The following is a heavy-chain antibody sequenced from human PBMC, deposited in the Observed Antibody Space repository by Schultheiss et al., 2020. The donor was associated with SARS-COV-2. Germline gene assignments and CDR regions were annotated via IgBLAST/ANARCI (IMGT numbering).Heavy chain of an antibody. V-gene: IGHV4-61*01. J-gene: IGHJ4*02. D-gene: IGHD3-10*01. CDR2: IYYSGIT. CDR3: ARGRISMVRGVTGAQDY. Sequence: SETLSLTCTVSGGSVSSGSYYWSWIRQPPGKGLEWIGYIYYSGITNYNPSLKSRVTTSVDTSKNQFSLKLSSVTAADTAVYYCARGRISMVRGVTGAQDYWGQGTLVTVSS. CDR1: GGSVSSGSYY.